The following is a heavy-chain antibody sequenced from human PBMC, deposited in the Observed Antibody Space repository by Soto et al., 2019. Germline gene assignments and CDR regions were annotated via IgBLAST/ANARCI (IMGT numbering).Heavy chain of an antibody. Sequence: SVKVSCKASGGTFSSYAISWVRQAPGQGLEWMGGIIPIFGTANYAQKFQGRVTITADESTSTAYMELSSLRSEDTAVYYCARDRGDFGVVITTYYYYYGMDVWGQGTTVTVSS. J-gene: IGHJ6*02. D-gene: IGHD3-3*01. CDR1: GGTFSSYA. V-gene: IGHV1-69*13. CDR3: ARDRGDFGVVITTYYYYYGMDV. CDR2: IIPIFGTA.